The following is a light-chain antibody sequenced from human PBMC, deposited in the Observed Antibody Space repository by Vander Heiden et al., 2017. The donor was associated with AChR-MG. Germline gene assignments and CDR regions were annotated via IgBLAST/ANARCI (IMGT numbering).Light chain of an antibody. Sequence: DILMLHSPATLSVSPGERATPSCRASQSVNSNLAWYQQKPGQAPRLLMYGASTRATGIPARFSGSGSGTEFTLTISSLQSEDFAVYYCQQYNTWPLIFGGGTKVEIK. J-gene: IGKJ4*01. CDR1: QSVNSN. CDR2: GAS. V-gene: IGKV3-15*01. CDR3: QQYNTWPLI.